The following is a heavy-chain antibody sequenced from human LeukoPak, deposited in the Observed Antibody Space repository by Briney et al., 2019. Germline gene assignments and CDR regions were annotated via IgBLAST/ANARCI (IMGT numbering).Heavy chain of an antibody. D-gene: IGHD2-21*01. CDR2: IYYSGST. J-gene: IGHJ5*02. CDR3: AREEGGVNNWFDR. Sequence: PSETLSLTCTVSGGSISSYYWSWIRQPPGKGLEWIAYIYYSGSTNYNPSLKSRVTISVDTSKNQFSLKLSSVTAADTAVYYCAREEGGVNNWFDRWGQGTLVTVSS. CDR1: GGSISSYY. V-gene: IGHV4-59*12.